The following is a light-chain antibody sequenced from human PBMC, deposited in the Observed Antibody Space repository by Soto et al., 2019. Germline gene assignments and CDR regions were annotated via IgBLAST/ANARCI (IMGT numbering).Light chain of an antibody. J-gene: IGKJ1*01. CDR3: QQFDRSLPSWT. CDR1: QSVSSNY. Sequence: PGERATLSCRASQSVSSNYLACYQHIPGQAPRLLIYGASTRATGIPDRFSGSGSGTDFTLTISRLEPEDFAVYYCQQFDRSLPSWTFGQGTKVE. CDR2: GAS. V-gene: IGKV3-20*01.